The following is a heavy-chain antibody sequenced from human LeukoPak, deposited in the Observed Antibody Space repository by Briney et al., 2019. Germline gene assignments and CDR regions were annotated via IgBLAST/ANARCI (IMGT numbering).Heavy chain of an antibody. J-gene: IGHJ4*02. CDR2: IIPILGIA. D-gene: IGHD2-15*01. V-gene: IGHV1-69*04. CDR3: ARDCSGGSCYPVN. CDR1: GGTFCSYA. Sequence: SVKVSCKASGGTFCSYAISWVRQASGQGLEWMGRIIPILGIANYAQKFQGRVTITADKSTSTAYMELSSLRSEDTAVYYCARDCSGGSCYPVNWGQGTLVTLSS.